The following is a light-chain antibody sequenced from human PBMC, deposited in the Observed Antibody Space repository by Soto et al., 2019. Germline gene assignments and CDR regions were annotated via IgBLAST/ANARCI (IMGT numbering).Light chain of an antibody. Sequence: EIVLTQSPATLSLSPGERATLSCRASQSVSSYLAWYQQKPGQAPRLLIYDAFNRATGIPARFSGSGSGTDFTLTISSLEPEDFAVYYCQQRSNWPPTFGAGTKVDIK. V-gene: IGKV3-11*01. CDR3: QQRSNWPPT. CDR2: DAF. CDR1: QSVSSY. J-gene: IGKJ4*01.